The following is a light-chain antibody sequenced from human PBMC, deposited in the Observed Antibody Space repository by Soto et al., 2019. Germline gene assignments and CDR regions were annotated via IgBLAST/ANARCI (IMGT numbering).Light chain of an antibody. J-gene: IGLJ1*01. CDR3: SSLTTSFTYV. CDR1: SSDVGAYNY. Sequence: QSALTQPASVSGSPGQSVAISRTGTSSDVGAYNYVSWYQQHPGKAPKLLLSEVSNRPSGVSDRFSGSKSGNTASLTISGLQAEDEADYYCSSLTTSFTYVFGTGTKLTVL. V-gene: IGLV2-14*01. CDR2: EVS.